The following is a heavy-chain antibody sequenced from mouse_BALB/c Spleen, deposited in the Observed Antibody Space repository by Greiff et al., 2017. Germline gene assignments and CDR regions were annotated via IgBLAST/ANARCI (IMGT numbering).Heavy chain of an antibody. V-gene: IGHV5-6-5*01. CDR1: GFTFSSYA. J-gene: IGHJ3*01. CDR2: ISSGGST. CDR3: ARSEDWAY. Sequence: EVQLVESGGGLVKPGGSLKLSCAASGFTFSSYAMSWVRQTPEKRLEWVASISSGGSTYYPDSVKGRFTISRDNARNILYLQMSSLRSEDTAMYYCARSEDWAYWGQGTLVTVSA.